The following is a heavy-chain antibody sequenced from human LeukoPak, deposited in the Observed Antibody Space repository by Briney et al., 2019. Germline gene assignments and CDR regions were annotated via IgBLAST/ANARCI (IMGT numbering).Heavy chain of an antibody. Sequence: AISGIGGSTYYADSVKGRFTISRDNSKNTLYLQMNSLRAEDTAVYYCARDGVAAADKALDYWGQGTLVTVSS. V-gene: IGHV3-23*01. J-gene: IGHJ4*02. CDR2: ISGIGGST. D-gene: IGHD6-13*01. CDR3: ARDGVAAADKALDY.